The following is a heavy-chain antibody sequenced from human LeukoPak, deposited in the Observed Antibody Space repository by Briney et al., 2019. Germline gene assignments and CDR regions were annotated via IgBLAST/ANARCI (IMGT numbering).Heavy chain of an antibody. J-gene: IGHJ4*02. CDR2: IYTSGST. CDR1: GGSISSGSYY. V-gene: IGHV4-61*02. D-gene: IGHD4-17*01. Sequence: SETLSLTCTVSGGSISSGSYYWSWIRQPAGKGLEWIGRIYTSGSTNYNPSLKSRVTISVDTSKNQFSLKLSSVTAADTAVYYCARDRWTTTNYFDYWGQGTLVTVSS. CDR3: ARDRWTTTNYFDY.